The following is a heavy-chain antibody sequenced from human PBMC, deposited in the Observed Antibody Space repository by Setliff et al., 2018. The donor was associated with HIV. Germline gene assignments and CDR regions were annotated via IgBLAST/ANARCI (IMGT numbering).Heavy chain of an antibody. D-gene: IGHD3-22*01. CDR1: GFTFTSNI. J-gene: IGHJ4*02. CDR2: ISPGGGSI. CDR3: VRTLGRFTMIVVVITYPLFDY. V-gene: IGHV1-46*01. Sequence: ASVKVSCKASGFTFTSNIMHWVRQAPGQGLEWMGIISPGGGSINYAQKFRGRVTITSDRSVSTAYMELSSLRSEDMVVYSCVRTLGRFTMIVVVITYPLFDYWGLGTLVTVSS.